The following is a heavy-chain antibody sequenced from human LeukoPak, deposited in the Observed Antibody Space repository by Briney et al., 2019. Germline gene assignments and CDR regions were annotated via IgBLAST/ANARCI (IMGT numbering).Heavy chain of an antibody. CDR1: GFTFSSYE. V-gene: IGHV3-48*03. D-gene: IGHD3-22*01. Sequence: PGGSLRLSCAASGFTFSSYEMNWVRQAPGKGLEWVSYISSNGSPIYYADSVRGRFTISRDNAKNSLYLQMSSLRAEDTAVYYCARASLYYDSRAYYRGFDYWGQGTLVTVSS. J-gene: IGHJ4*02. CDR3: ARASLYYDSRAYYRGFDY. CDR2: ISSNGSPI.